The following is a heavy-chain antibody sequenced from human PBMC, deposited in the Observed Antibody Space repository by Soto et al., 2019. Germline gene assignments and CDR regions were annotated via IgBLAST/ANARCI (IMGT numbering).Heavy chain of an antibody. D-gene: IGHD3-3*01. V-gene: IGHV4-30-2*01. CDR2: IYHSGST. J-gene: IGHJ6*02. CDR1: GGSISSGGYS. Sequence: PSETLSLTCAVSGGSISSGGYSCSWIRQPPGKGLEWIGYIYHSGSTYYNPSLKSRVTISVDRSKNQFSLKLSSVTAADTAVYYCARGRGSTIFGVVAYYYYGMDVWGQGTTVTVSS. CDR3: ARGRGSTIFGVVAYYYYGMDV.